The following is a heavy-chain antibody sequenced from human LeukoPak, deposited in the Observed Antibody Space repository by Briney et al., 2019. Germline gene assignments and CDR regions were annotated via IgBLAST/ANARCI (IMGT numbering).Heavy chain of an antibody. CDR3: AKDPTPRSGGHYYDSSGYSAFDI. D-gene: IGHD3-22*01. V-gene: IGHV3-33*06. J-gene: IGHJ3*02. CDR1: GFTFSSYG. CDR2: IWYEGGNK. Sequence: GGSLRLSCAAFGFTFSSYGMHGVRQAPGKGLGWVAVIWYEGGNKYYGDSVKGRFTISRDNSKNTLYLQMNSLRAEDTAVYYCAKDPTPRSGGHYYDSSGYSAFDIWGQGTMVTVSS.